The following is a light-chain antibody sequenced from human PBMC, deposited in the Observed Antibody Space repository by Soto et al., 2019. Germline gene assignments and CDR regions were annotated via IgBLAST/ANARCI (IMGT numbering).Light chain of an antibody. CDR3: QQYNTYPWT. V-gene: IGKV3-20*01. CDR1: QVIGSRY. Sequence: EIVMTQSPGTLSLSPGERATISCRASQVIGSRYLAWYHQKSGQAPRLLIYGASSRATGIPDRFSGSGSGTDFTLTISSLQPDDFATYYCQQYNTYPWTFGQGTKVEIK. CDR2: GAS. J-gene: IGKJ1*01.